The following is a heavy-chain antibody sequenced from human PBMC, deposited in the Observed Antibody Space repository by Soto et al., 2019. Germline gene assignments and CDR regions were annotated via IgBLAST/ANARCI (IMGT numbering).Heavy chain of an antibody. V-gene: IGHV4-31*03. CDR3: ARSVFP. CDR1: GGSISSGGYY. CDR2: IYYSGNP. J-gene: IGHJ5*02. Sequence: ASETLSLTCTVSGGSISSGGYYWSLIRQHPGKGLEWIWYIYYSGNPYYNPSLKSRVTISVDTSKNQFSLKLSSVTAADTAVYYFARSVFPWGQGTLVTVSS.